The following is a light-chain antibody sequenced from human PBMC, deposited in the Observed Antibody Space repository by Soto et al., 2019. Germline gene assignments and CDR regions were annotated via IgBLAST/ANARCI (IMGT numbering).Light chain of an antibody. Sequence: QSALTQPASVSGSPGQSITISCTGTSSDVGGYKYVSWYQQHPDKAPKLIIFEVSNRPSGISSRFSGSKSGNTASLTISGLQAEDEADYYCSSYAGSNGVIFGGGTKLTVL. J-gene: IGLJ2*01. V-gene: IGLV2-14*01. CDR1: SSDVGGYKY. CDR2: EVS. CDR3: SSYAGSNGVI.